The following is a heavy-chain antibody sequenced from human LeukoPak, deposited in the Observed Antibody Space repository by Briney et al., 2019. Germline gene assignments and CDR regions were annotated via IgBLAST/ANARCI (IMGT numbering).Heavy chain of an antibody. D-gene: IGHD2-2*01. CDR2: IKKDGSEK. J-gene: IGHJ4*02. CDR3: AREGRVVIVPAT. V-gene: IGHV3-7*01. CDR1: GFTFSSYW. Sequence: PGGPLRLSCPASGFTFSSYWMSWVRQAPGKGLEWVANIKKDGSEKNYVDSVKGRFTISRDNAKSSLYLQMNSLRVEDTAVYYCAREGRVVIVPATWGQGALVTVSS.